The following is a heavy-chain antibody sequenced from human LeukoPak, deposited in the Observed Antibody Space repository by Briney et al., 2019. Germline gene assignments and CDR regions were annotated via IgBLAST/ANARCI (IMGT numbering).Heavy chain of an antibody. CDR3: ATGTSKAVAGRGRALDY. CDR2: INHSGST. CDR1: GGSFRGYY. D-gene: IGHD6-19*01. J-gene: IGHJ4*02. Sequence: SSETLSLTCAVYGGSFRGYYWSWIRQPPGKGLEWIGEINHSGSTNYNPSLKSRVTISVDTSKNQFSLKLSSVTAADTAVYYCATGTSKAVAGRGRALDYWGQGTLVTVSS. V-gene: IGHV4-34*01.